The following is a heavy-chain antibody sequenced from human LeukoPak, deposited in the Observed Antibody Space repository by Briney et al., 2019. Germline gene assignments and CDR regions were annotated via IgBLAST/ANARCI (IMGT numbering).Heavy chain of an antibody. CDR1: GFTFSNAW. Sequence: GGSLRLSCAASGFTFSNAWMSWVRQAPGKGLEWVGRIKSKTDGGTTDYAAPVKGRFTISRDDSKNTLYLQMNSLKTEDTAVYYCTTDLNYDILTGYYNGLVGDVDYWGQGTLVTVSS. CDR3: TTDLNYDILTGYYNGLVGDVDY. CDR2: IKSKTDGGTT. J-gene: IGHJ4*02. V-gene: IGHV3-15*01. D-gene: IGHD3-9*01.